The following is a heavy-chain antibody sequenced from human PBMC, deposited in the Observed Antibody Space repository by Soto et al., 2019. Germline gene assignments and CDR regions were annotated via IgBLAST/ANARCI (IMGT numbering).Heavy chain of an antibody. Sequence: QVQLQESGPGLGKPSETLSLTCTVSGGSISSYYWSWLRQPPGKGLEWIGYIYYSGSTNYNPSLKSRVTISVDTSKNQFSLKLSSVTAADTAVYYCARGRQLVSVFSQAWGMDVWGQGTTVTVSS. CDR3: ARGRQLVSVFSQAWGMDV. J-gene: IGHJ6*02. V-gene: IGHV4-59*01. CDR2: IYYSGST. CDR1: GGSISSYY. D-gene: IGHD6-6*01.